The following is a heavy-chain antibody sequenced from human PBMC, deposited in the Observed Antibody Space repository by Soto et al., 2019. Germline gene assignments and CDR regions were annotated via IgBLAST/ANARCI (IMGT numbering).Heavy chain of an antibody. CDR1: GFTFSSYG. CDR3: AKDLGDSSGYYLLNYYYGMDV. CDR2: ISYDGSNK. D-gene: IGHD3-22*01. V-gene: IGHV3-30*18. J-gene: IGHJ6*02. Sequence: AGGSLRLSCAASGFTFSSYGMHWVRQAPGKGLEWVAVISYDGSNKYYADSVKGRFTISRDNSKNTLYLQMNSLRAEDTAVYYCAKDLGDSSGYYLLNYYYGMDVWGQGTTVTVSS.